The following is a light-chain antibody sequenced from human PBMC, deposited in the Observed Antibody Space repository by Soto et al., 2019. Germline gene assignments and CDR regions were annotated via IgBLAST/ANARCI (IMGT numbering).Light chain of an antibody. Sequence: QSVLTQPPSVSGAPGQRVTISCTGSSSNIGAGCDVHWYQQLPGTAPKLLIYGHSNRPSGVPDRFSGSKSGTSASLAITGLQAEDEADYYCQSYDSSLSAFYVFGTGTKLTVL. CDR2: GHS. CDR1: SSNIGAGCD. V-gene: IGLV1-40*01. J-gene: IGLJ1*01. CDR3: QSYDSSLSAFYV.